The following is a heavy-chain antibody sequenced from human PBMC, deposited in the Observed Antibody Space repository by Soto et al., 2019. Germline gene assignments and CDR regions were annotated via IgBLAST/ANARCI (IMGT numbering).Heavy chain of an antibody. D-gene: IGHD5-12*01. CDR3: TKEKSVMYSGYDAFDI. V-gene: IGHV3-48*03. Sequence: PGGSLRLSCAASGFAFSSYEMDWVRQAPGKGLEWVAYISSSGTILYGDSVKGRFTISRDNADNSLYLQMNSLRAKDTAVYYCTKEKSVMYSGYDAFDIWGRGTMVTVS. CDR2: ISSSGTI. CDR1: GFAFSSYE. J-gene: IGHJ3*02.